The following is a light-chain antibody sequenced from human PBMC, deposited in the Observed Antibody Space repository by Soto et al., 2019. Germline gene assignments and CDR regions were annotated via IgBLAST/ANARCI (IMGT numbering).Light chain of an antibody. V-gene: IGKV3-15*01. CDR3: HQYHNWPYT. CDR1: QHVGSS. J-gene: IGKJ2*01. CDR2: GAS. Sequence: EIVMTQSPGILSVSSGEGATLSCRASQHVGSSLAWYQQKPGQAPRLLIYGASTKSTASPVRFSASGSGTDFTLATRSLQTEDFAISYCHQYHNWPYTFGHWNKLEI.